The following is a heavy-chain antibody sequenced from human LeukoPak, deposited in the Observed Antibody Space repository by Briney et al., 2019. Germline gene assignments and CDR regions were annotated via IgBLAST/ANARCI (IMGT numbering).Heavy chain of an antibody. V-gene: IGHV4-59*01. CDR2: IYYSGST. J-gene: IGHJ4*02. CDR3: VRGGYNPFDY. Sequence: SETLSLTCTVSGGSISSYYWSWIRQPPGKGLEWIGYIYYSGSTNYNPSLKSRVTISVDTSKNQFSLKLSSVTAADTAVYYCVRGGYNPFDYWGQGTLVTVSS. CDR1: GGSISSYY. D-gene: IGHD5-24*01.